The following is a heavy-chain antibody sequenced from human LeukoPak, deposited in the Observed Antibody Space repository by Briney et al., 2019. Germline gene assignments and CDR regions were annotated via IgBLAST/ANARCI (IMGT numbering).Heavy chain of an antibody. J-gene: IGHJ5*02. CDR1: GYTFTGYY. Sequence: GASVKVSCKASGYTFTGYYMHWVRQAPGQGLEWVGWINPNSGGTNYAQKFQGRVTMTRDTSISTAYMELSRLRSDDTAVYYCARENYYGSGSRWFDPWGQGTLVTVSS. CDR3: ARENYYGSGSRWFDP. V-gene: IGHV1-2*02. CDR2: INPNSGGT. D-gene: IGHD3-10*01.